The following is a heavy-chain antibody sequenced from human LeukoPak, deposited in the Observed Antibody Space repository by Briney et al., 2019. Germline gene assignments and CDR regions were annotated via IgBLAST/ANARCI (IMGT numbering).Heavy chain of an antibody. V-gene: IGHV4-39*01. CDR2: IYYSGST. Sequence: SESLSLTCTVSLGSITSSSYYWGWIRQPPGKGLGWIGSIYYSGSTYYNPSLKSRVTISVDTSKNQFSLKLSSVTAADTAVYYCAIVGLAARPGAFDYWGQGTLVTVSS. CDR1: LGSITSSSYY. D-gene: IGHD6-6*01. J-gene: IGHJ4*02. CDR3: AIVGLAARPGAFDY.